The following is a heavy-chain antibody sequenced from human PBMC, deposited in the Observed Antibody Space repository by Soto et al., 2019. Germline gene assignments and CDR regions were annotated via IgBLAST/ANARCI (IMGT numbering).Heavy chain of an antibody. Sequence: QVQLVQSGAEVKKPGSSVRVSCKASGDTFTFYSLNWVRQAPGLGLEWMGRSNPILSMSNYAQRFQGRVTMTADKSTSTAYMELSSLRSEDTAMYYCASSYGSGYRAFDYWGQGALVTVSS. J-gene: IGHJ4*02. CDR2: SNPILSMS. D-gene: IGHD3-10*01. CDR1: GDTFTFYS. V-gene: IGHV1-69*02. CDR3: ASSYGSGYRAFDY.